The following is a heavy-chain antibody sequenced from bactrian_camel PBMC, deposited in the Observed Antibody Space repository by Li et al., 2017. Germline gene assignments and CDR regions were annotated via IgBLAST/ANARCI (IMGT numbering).Heavy chain of an antibody. J-gene: IGHJ4*01. Sequence: HVQLVESGGGSVQAGGSLRLACEASGFAYSSYCWGWFRQAPGKEREGVAGIDGNGRTSYVDSVKGRFTIYQDNAKNTLYLQMNNLKPEDTAMYYCVDDCYGSRYYLARRTNVWGQGTQVTVS. CDR1: GFAYSSYC. D-gene: IGHD6*01. CDR2: IDGNGRT. CDR3: VDDCYGSRYYLARRTNV. V-gene: IGHV3S55*01.